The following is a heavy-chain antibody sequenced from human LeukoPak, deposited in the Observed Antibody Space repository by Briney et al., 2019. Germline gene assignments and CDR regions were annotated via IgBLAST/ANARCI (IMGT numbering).Heavy chain of an antibody. V-gene: IGHV5-51*01. J-gene: IGHJ6*02. CDR1: GYSFTTYW. Sequence: ESLKISCKGSGYSFTTYWIAWVRQMPGKGLEWMGIIYPGDSDTRYSPSFQGQVTISVDKSISTAYLQWSSLKASDTAMYYCARHSRDYYDSSGYKPSYFYGLDVWGQGTTVTVSS. CDR3: ARHSRDYYDSSGYKPSYFYGLDV. CDR2: IYPGDSDT. D-gene: IGHD3-22*01.